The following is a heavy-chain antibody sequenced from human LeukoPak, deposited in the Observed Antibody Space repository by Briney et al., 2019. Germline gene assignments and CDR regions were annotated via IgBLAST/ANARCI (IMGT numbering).Heavy chain of an antibody. CDR1: GFTFRNAW. Sequence: GGSLRLSCAASGFTFRNAWMSWVRQAPGKGLEWVGRIKSKTDGGTTDYAAPVKGRFTISRDDSKNTLYLQMNSLKTEDTAVYYCTTDFRGYEPFDYWGQGTLVTVSS. D-gene: IGHD5-12*01. V-gene: IGHV3-15*01. CDR3: TTDFRGYEPFDY. J-gene: IGHJ4*02. CDR2: IKSKTDGGTT.